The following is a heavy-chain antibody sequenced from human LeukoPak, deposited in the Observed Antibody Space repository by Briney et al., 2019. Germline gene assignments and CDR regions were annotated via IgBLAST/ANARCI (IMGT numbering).Heavy chain of an antibody. Sequence: GASVEVSCKASGYTFTSYYMHWVRQAPGQGLEWMGIINPSGGSTSYAQKFQGRVTMTRDTSTSTVYMELSSLRSEDTAVYYCARGSIVVVPAANNWFDPWGQGTLVTVSS. CDR3: ARGSIVVVPAANNWFDP. CDR2: INPSGGST. D-gene: IGHD2-2*01. CDR1: GYTFTSYY. J-gene: IGHJ5*02. V-gene: IGHV1-46*01.